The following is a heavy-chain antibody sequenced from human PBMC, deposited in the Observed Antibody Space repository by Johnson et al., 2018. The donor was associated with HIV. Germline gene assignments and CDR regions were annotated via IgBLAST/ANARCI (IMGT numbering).Heavy chain of an antibody. D-gene: IGHD1-7*01. J-gene: IGHJ3*02. CDR1: GFTISSNY. Sequence: VQLVESGGALIQPGGSLRLSCAASGFTISSNYMSWVRQAPGKGLAWVSVIYSGGNTYYADSVQGRFTISRDNSKNPLYLQMNSLRAEDTAVYYCARENYVLGAFDIWGQGTMVTVSS. V-gene: IGHV3-53*01. CDR3: ARENYVLGAFDI. CDR2: IYSGGNT.